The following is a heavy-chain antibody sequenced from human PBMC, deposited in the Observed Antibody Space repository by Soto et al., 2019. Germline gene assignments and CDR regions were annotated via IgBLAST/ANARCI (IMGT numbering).Heavy chain of an antibody. Sequence: PGGSLRLSCSASGFTSSSYAMTWVRQAPAKGLEWVAIINKNGDNTSYAYSVKGRIATSRDNSKNTLYLQMNSLRAEDTALYYCAKANNYDFWRGYFPSFDYWGHGTLVTVSS. CDR1: GFTSSSYA. CDR2: INKNGDNT. CDR3: AKANNYDFWRGYFPSFDY. D-gene: IGHD3-3*01. J-gene: IGHJ4*01. V-gene: IGHV3-23*01.